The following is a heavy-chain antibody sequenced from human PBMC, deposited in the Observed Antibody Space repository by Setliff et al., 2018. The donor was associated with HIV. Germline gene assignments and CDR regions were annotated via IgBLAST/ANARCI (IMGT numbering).Heavy chain of an antibody. CDR2: ITSNGGRT. CDR3: AKGKDGIDAY. J-gene: IGHJ4*02. Sequence: AGGSLRLSCAASGFTFNNNGMSWVRQAPGKGLEWVSGITSNGGRTGYADSVKGRFTISRDNAKNTLYLQMNTLRAEDTAVYYCAKGKDGIDAYWGQGSLVTVSS. CDR1: GFTFNNNG. D-gene: IGHD1-20*01. V-gene: IGHV3-20*04.